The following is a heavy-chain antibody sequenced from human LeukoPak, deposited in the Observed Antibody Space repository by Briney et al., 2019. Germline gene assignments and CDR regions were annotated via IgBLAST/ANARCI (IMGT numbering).Heavy chain of an antibody. CDR1: GFTFSSYA. CDR3: AKIDGVVIIRGYFDY. J-gene: IGHJ4*02. V-gene: IGHV3-30-3*02. Sequence: QPGRSLRLSCAASGFTFSSYAMHWVRQAPGKGLEWVAVISYDGSNKYYADSVKGRFTISRDNSKNTLYLQMNSLRAEDTAVYYCAKIDGVVIIRGYFDYWGQGTLVTVSS. D-gene: IGHD3-3*01. CDR2: ISYDGSNK.